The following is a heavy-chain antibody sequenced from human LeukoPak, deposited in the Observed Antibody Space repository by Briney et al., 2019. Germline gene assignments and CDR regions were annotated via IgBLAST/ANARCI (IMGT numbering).Heavy chain of an antibody. D-gene: IGHD1-14*01. J-gene: IGHJ4*02. CDR1: GFTFSSYW. CDR3: ARDPNHDYYIS. CDR2: IKEDGSEK. V-gene: IGHV3-7*01. Sequence: GGPLRLSCAASGFTFSSYWMSWVRQAPGKGLEWVASIKEDGSEKHYVDSVKGRFTISRDNAKNSLYLQMNSLRPEDTAVYFCARDPNHDYYISWGQGTLVTVSS.